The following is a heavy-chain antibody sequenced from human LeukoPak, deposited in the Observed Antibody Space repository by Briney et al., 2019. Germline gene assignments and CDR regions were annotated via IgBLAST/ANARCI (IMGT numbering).Heavy chain of an antibody. J-gene: IGHJ4*02. CDR1: GGSISSSNW. CDR2: IYHSGST. V-gene: IGHV4-4*02. Sequence: ETLSLTCAVSGGSISSSNWWSWVRQPPGKGLEWIGEIYHSGSTNYNPSLKSRVTISVDKSKNQFSLKLSSVTAADTAVYYCARDSSDPIGYFDYWGQGTLVTVSS. CDR3: ARDSSDPIGYFDY. D-gene: IGHD2/OR15-2a*01.